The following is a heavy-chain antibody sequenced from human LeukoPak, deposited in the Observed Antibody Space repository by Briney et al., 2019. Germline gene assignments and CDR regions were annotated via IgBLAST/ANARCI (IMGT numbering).Heavy chain of an antibody. CDR1: GYTFTDYY. V-gene: IGHV1-2*02. J-gene: IGHJ4*02. CDR2: INPNSGGT. CDR3: ATVHHRYYDFWSGYYTTNY. Sequence: ASVKVSCKASGYTFTDYYMHWVRQAPGQGLEWMGWINPNSGGTNYAQKFQGRVTMTRDTSISTAYTELGRLRSDDTAVYYCATVHHRYYDFWSGYYTTNYWGQGTLVTVSS. D-gene: IGHD3-3*01.